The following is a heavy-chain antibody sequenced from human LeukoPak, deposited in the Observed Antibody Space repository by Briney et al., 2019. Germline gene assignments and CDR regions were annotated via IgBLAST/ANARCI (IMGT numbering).Heavy chain of an antibody. CDR3: ARSSGYDGYWYFDL. V-gene: IGHV4-4*02. D-gene: IGHD5-12*01. CDR2: INHSGST. J-gene: IGHJ2*01. Sequence: SETLSLTCAVSGGSISSNTWWTWVRQPPGKGLEWIGEINHSGSTNYNPSLKSRVTISLDTPKNQFSLKLRSVTAADTAVYYCARSSGYDGYWYFDLWGRDTLVTVSS. CDR1: GGSISSNTW.